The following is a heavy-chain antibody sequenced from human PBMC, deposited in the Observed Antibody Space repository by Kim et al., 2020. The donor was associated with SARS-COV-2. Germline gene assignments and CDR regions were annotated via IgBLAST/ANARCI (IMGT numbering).Heavy chain of an antibody. CDR2: IKSKTDGGTT. D-gene: IGHD3-22*01. Sequence: GGSLRLSCAASGFTFSNAWMSWVRQAPGKGLEWVGRIKSKTDGGTTDYAAPVKGRFTISRDDSKNTLYLQMNSLKTEDTAVYYCTTDYYDSSGMIRDYYYGMDVWGQGTTVTVSS. CDR3: TTDYYDSSGMIRDYYYGMDV. CDR1: GFTFSNAW. J-gene: IGHJ6*02. V-gene: IGHV3-15*01.